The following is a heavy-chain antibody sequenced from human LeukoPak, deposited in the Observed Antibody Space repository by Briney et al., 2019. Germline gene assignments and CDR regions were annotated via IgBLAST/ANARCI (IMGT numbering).Heavy chain of an antibody. CDR2: IYTGGNT. D-gene: IGHD4-23*01. Sequence: GGSLRLSCAASEFTVSSSFMSWVRQAPGKGLEWVSIIYTGGNTYYADSVQGRFTISRDGSKNTLYLQMKSLRAEDTAVYYCARYLRTPDVAFDIWGRGTMVTVSS. J-gene: IGHJ3*02. V-gene: IGHV3-66*01. CDR3: ARYLRTPDVAFDI. CDR1: EFTVSSSF.